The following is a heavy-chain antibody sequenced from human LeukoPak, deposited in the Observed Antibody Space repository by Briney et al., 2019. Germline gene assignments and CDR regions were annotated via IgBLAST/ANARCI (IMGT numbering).Heavy chain of an antibody. Sequence: SETLSLTRAVSGGSFRGYYWSWIRQPPGKRLEWIGSIYYSGTTYYNPSLKSRVTISLDTSKNQFSLKLSSVTAADTAVYYCAKLVTAIVDFWGQGTLVTVSS. CDR1: GGSFRGYY. J-gene: IGHJ1*01. V-gene: IGHV4-34*01. D-gene: IGHD2-21*02. CDR3: AKLVTAIVDF. CDR2: IYYSGTT.